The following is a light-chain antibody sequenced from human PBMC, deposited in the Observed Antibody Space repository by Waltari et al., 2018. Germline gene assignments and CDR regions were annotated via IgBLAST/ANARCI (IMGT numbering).Light chain of an antibody. V-gene: IGKV3-11*01. CDR1: QTVGTH. CDR2: NAS. J-gene: IGKJ3*01. CDR3: QHRDNWLFT. Sequence: EIVLTQSPVTLSLSSGERATLSCRASQTVGTHLAWYQHKPGQAPRPLIYNASLRASGIPARFSGSGSGTDFTLTISHLEPEDFAFYYCQHRDNWLFTFGPGTKVEVK.